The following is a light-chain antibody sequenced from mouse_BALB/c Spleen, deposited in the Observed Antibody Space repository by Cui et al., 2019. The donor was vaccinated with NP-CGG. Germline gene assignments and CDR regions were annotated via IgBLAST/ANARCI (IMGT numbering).Light chain of an antibody. CDR3: ALWYSNHWV. J-gene: IGLJ1*01. Sequence: QAVVPQESALTTSPGETVTHTCRSSTGAVTTSNYANWVQEKPDHLFTGLIGGTNNRAPGVPARFSGSLIGDKAALTITGAQTEDEAIYFCALWYSNHWVFGGGTKLTVL. V-gene: IGLV1*01. CDR1: TGAVTTSNY. CDR2: GTN.